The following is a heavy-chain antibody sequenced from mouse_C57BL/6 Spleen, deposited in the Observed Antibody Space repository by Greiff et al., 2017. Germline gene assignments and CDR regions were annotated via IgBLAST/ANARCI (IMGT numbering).Heavy chain of an antibody. CDR1: GFTFSDYY. Sequence: EVKLVESGGDLVKPGSSMKLSCTASGFTFSDYYMAWVRQVPEKGLEWVANINYDGSSTYYLDSLKSRFIISRDNAKNILYLQMSSLKSVDTATYYCARGGSQWYFDVWGTGTTVTVSA. CDR3: ARGGSQWYFDV. CDR2: INYDGSST. J-gene: IGHJ1*03. V-gene: IGHV5-16*01.